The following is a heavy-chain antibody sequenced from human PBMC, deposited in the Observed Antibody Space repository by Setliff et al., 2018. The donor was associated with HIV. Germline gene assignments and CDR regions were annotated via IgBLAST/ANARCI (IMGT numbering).Heavy chain of an antibody. D-gene: IGHD6-19*01. CDR3: ARDRGSGWYGYFQQ. V-gene: IGHV4-59*01. J-gene: IGHJ1*01. CDR1: GGSIDNYY. Sequence: LSLTCIVSGGSIDNYYWNWVRQPPGKGPEWIGNMCHNENGVTTNQNPSLKSRIVMYLDRTKNEFSLSLFSATTADTAVYYCARDRGSGWYGYFQQWGQGSQVTVSS. CDR2: MCHNENGVTT.